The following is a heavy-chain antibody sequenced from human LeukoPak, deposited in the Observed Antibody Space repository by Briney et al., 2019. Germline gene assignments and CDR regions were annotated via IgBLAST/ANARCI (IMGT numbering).Heavy chain of an antibody. CDR3: ARDLVSGYYDY. Sequence: PGGSLRLSCAASGFTFSNYAMHWVRQAPGKGLEWVAVISYDGSNKYYADSVKGRFTISRDNSKNTLYLQMNSLRAEDTAVYYCARDLVSGYYDYWGQGTLVTVSS. V-gene: IGHV3-30*04. CDR2: ISYDGSNK. J-gene: IGHJ4*02. D-gene: IGHD3-3*01. CDR1: GFTFSNYA.